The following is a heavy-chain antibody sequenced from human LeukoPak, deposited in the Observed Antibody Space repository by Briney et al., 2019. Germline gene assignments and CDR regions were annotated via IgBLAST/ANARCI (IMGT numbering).Heavy chain of an antibody. CDR2: SGST. CDR3: ACSSGYYQFDY. V-gene: IGHV4-59*01. J-gene: IGHJ4*02. D-gene: IGHD3-22*01. Sequence: PSETLSLTCNVSGGSISSYYWSWIRQSPGKELEWIGYSGSTDYNPSLKSRVIISIDTSKNQVSLNLSSVTAADTAVYYCACSSGYYQFDYWGQGTPVIVSS. CDR1: GGSISSYY.